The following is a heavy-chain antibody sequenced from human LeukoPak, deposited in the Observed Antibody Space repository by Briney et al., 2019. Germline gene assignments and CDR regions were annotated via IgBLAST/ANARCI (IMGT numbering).Heavy chain of an antibody. D-gene: IGHD1-20*01. CDR2: IYYSGST. J-gene: IGHJ4*02. Sequence: PSETLSLTCTVSGGSISSHYWSWIRQPPGKGLEWIGYIYYSGSTNYNPSLKSRVTISVDTSKNQFSLKLSSVTAADTAVYYCARGGITGTFDYWGQGTLVTVSS. V-gene: IGHV4-59*11. CDR1: GGSISSHY. CDR3: ARGGITGTFDY.